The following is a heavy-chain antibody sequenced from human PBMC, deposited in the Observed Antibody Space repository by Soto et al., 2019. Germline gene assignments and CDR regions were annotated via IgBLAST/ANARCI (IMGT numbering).Heavy chain of an antibody. D-gene: IGHD1-1*01. CDR1: GGSISSYY. V-gene: IGHV4-59*08. CDR2: IYYSGST. J-gene: IGHJ4*02. Sequence: QVQLQESGPGLVKPSETLSLTCTVSGGSISSYYWSWIRQPPGKGLEWIGYIYYSGSTNYNPSLTSRVTISVDTAKNQFSLKLSSVTAADTAVYYCAIRYGYSFDYWGQGTLVTVSS. CDR3: AIRYGYSFDY.